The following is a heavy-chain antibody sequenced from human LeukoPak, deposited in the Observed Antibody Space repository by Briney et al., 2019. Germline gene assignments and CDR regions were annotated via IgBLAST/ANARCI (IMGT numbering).Heavy chain of an antibody. CDR1: GFTFSSYS. D-gene: IGHD3-9*01. Sequence: PGGSLRLSCAASGFTFSSYSMNWARQAPGKGLEWVSYISSSSSTIYYADSVKGRFTISRDNAKNSLYLQMNSLRAEDTAVYYCARTNFYSLDYWGQGTLVTVSS. J-gene: IGHJ4*02. V-gene: IGHV3-48*01. CDR3: ARTNFYSLDY. CDR2: ISSSSSTI.